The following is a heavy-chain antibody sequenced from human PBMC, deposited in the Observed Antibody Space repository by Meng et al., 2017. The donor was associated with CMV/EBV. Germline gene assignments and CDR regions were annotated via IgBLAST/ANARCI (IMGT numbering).Heavy chain of an antibody. CDR3: ARGYCSSTSCYLRFDP. CDR2: INPNSGGT. J-gene: IGHJ5*02. Sequence: ASVKVSCKASGYTFTSYDINWVRQAPGQGLEWMGWINPNSGGTNYAQKFQGRVTMTRDTSISTAYMELSRLRSDDTAVYYCARGYCSSTSCYLRFDPWGQGTLVTVSS. D-gene: IGHD2-2*01. CDR1: GYTFTSYD. V-gene: IGHV1-2*02.